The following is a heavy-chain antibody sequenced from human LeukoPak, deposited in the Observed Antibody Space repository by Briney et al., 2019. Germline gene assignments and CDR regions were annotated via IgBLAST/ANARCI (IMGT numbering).Heavy chain of an antibody. D-gene: IGHD3-22*01. Sequence: GGSLRLSCTVSGFTVSGNSMSWVRQAPGKGLEWVSFIYSGGNTHYSDSVKGRFTISRDNSKNTLYLQMSSLRAEDTAVYYCARRAGDYSHPYDYWGQGTLVTVSS. CDR2: IYSGGNT. J-gene: IGHJ4*02. CDR3: ARRAGDYSHPYDY. CDR1: GFTVSGNS. V-gene: IGHV3-53*01.